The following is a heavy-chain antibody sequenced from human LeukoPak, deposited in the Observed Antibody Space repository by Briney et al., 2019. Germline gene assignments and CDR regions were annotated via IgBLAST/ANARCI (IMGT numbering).Heavy chain of an antibody. CDR1: GFTFSSYW. CDR2: IKQDGREK. J-gene: IGHJ4*02. Sequence: GGSLRLSCAASGFTFSSYWMSWVRQAPGKGREWVANIKQDGREKYYVDSVKGRFTISRDNAKNSLYLQMNSLRAVDTAVYYCARDLDPSSSPFPYYFDYWGQGTLVTVSS. CDR3: ARDLDPSSSPFPYYFDY. D-gene: IGHD6-6*01. V-gene: IGHV3-7*01.